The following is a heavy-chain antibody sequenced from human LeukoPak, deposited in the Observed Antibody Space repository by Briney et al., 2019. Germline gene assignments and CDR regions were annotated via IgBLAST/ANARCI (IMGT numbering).Heavy chain of an antibody. CDR1: GGSISSYY. Sequence: PSETLSLTCTVSGGSISSYYLSWIRQTAGKGLEWIGRIYTSGSTNYNPSLKSRVTMSVDTSKNQFSLKLSSVTAADTAVYFCARVHNYGSSGARFDYWGQGTLVTVST. CDR3: ARVHNYGSSGARFDY. CDR2: IYTSGST. V-gene: IGHV4-4*07. J-gene: IGHJ4*02. D-gene: IGHD3-22*01.